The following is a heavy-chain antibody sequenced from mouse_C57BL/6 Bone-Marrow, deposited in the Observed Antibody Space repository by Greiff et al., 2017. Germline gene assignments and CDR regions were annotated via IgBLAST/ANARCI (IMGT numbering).Heavy chain of an antibody. CDR3: ARSANYYGSSLVFDY. V-gene: IGHV1-9*01. Sequence: VQLQQSGAELMKPGASVKLSCKATGYTFTGYWIEWVKQRPGHGLEWIGEILPGSGSTNYNEKFKGKATFTADTSSNTAYMQLSSLTTEDSVIYYGARSANYYGSSLVFDYWGQGNTLTVSS. CDR2: ILPGSGST. J-gene: IGHJ2*01. D-gene: IGHD1-1*01. CDR1: GYTFTGYW.